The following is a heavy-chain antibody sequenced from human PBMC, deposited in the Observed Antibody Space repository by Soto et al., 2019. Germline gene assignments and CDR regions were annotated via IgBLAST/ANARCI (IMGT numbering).Heavy chain of an antibody. D-gene: IGHD3-22*01. CDR1: GGSTSSSGYY. CDR2: ISYSGST. V-gene: IGHV4-31*03. J-gene: IGHJ5*02. CDR3: ARPHYDGSGAVLNWLAP. Sequence: TLSLTCTVSGGSTSSSGYYWSWIRQHPQKGLEWIGYISYSGSTYYTPSLRSRVIISGDTSKHQFSLKLSSVTAADTAIYYCARPHYDGSGAVLNWLAPWGQGLVVTVYS.